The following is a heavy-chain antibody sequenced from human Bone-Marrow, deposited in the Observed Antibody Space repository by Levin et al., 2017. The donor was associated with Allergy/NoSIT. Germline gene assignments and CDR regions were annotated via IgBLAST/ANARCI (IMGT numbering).Heavy chain of an antibody. CDR1: GDSIISGSYY. CDR2: IYHSGST. D-gene: IGHD5-18*01. V-gene: IGHV4-61*01. J-gene: IGHJ5*02. Sequence: SETLSLTCTVSGDSIISGSYYWSWIRQPPGKGLEWIGYIYHSGSTTYNPSLKSRVSMSMDTSKNQFSLKLNSVTAADSAIYYCTRVLQREWFDPWGQGTRVAVSS. CDR3: TRVLQREWFDP.